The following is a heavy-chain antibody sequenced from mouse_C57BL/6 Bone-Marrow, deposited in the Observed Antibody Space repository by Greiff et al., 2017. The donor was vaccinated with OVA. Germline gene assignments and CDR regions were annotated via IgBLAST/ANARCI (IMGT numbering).Heavy chain of an antibody. Sequence: EVQLQQSGAELVRPGASVKLSSTASGFNIKDDYMHWVKQRPEQGLEWIGWIDPENGDTEYASKFQGKATITADTSSNTAYLQLSSLTSEDTAVYYCTTGESIYYGNYGTYWGQGTLVTVSA. CDR3: TTGESIYYGNYGTY. D-gene: IGHD2-1*01. CDR1: GFNIKDDY. V-gene: IGHV14-4*01. J-gene: IGHJ3*01. CDR2: IDPENGDT.